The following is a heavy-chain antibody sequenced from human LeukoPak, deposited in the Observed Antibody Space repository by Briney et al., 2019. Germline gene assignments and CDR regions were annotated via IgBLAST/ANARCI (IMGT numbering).Heavy chain of an antibody. CDR2: ISYDGSNK. Sequence: PGGSLRLSCAASGFTFSSYGMHWVRQAPGKGLEWVAVISYDGSNKYYADSVKGRFTISRDNSKNTLYLQMNSLRAEDTAVYYCAKDCRQAAGLDYWGQGTLVTVSS. D-gene: IGHD6-13*01. CDR3: AKDCRQAAGLDY. V-gene: IGHV3-30*18. CDR1: GFTFSSYG. J-gene: IGHJ4*02.